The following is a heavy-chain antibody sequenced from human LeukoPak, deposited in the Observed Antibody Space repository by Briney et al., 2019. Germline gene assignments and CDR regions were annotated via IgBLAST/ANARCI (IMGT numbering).Heavy chain of an antibody. D-gene: IGHD6-19*01. J-gene: IGHJ4*02. CDR2: IYTSGST. Sequence: SETLSLTCTVSGGSISSYYWSWIRQPAGKGLEWIGRIYTSGSTNYNPSLKSRVTMSVDTSKNQFSLKLSSVTAEDTALYYCAKGRVATHQWLVVDYWGQGTLVTVSS. CDR1: GGSISSYY. CDR3: AKGRVATHQWLVVDY. V-gene: IGHV4-4*07.